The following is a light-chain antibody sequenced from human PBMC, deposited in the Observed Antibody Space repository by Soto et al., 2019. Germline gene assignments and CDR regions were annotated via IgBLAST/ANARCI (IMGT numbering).Light chain of an antibody. Sequence: QCFLTQPASVSGSPGQSSTISCTGTGSYVGAYNYVSCYQQHPGKAPKLMIYGVTNRPSGVSNRFSGSKTGNTASLTISGLQAEDEADYYCFSHRSGDSHVFGTGTKVTVL. CDR1: GSYVGAYNY. V-gene: IGLV2-14*01. CDR2: GVT. CDR3: FSHRSGDSHV. J-gene: IGLJ1*01.